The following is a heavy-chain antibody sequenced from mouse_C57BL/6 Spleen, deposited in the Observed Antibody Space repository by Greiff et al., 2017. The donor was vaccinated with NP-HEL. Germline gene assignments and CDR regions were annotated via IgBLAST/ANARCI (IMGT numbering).Heavy chain of an antibody. CDR2: ISSGGDYI. V-gene: IGHV5-9-1*02. Sequence: EVQRVESGEGLVKPGGSLKLSCAASGFTFSSYAMSWVRQTPEKRLEWVAYISSGGDYIYYADTVKGRFTISRDNARNTLYLQMSSLKSEDTAMYYCTRDRGVLRLDYWGQGTTLTVSS. CDR1: GFTFSSYA. J-gene: IGHJ2*01. CDR3: TRDRGVLRLDY. D-gene: IGHD1-2*01.